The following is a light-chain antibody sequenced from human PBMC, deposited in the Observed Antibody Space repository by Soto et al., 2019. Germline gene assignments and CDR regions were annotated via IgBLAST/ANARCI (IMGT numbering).Light chain of an antibody. CDR2: AAS. CDR1: QGISSW. V-gene: IGKV1-12*01. J-gene: IGKJ1*01. Sequence: SQVTQSRSCVSASVEGRVTITCRASQGISSWLAWYQQKPGKAPNLLIYAASSLHSGVPSRFSGSGSGTDFTLTISSLQPEDFATYYCQQSYSPPWTFGQGTKVDIK. CDR3: QQSYSPPWT.